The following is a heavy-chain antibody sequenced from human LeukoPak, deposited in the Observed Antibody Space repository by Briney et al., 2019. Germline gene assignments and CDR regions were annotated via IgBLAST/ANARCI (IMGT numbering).Heavy chain of an antibody. J-gene: IGHJ4*02. D-gene: IGHD6-13*01. CDR2: IYYSGST. V-gene: IGHV4-61*01. CDR3: ASAPTIAAAGTGFDY. CDR1: GGSVSSGSYY. Sequence: SETLSLTCTVSGGSVSSGSYYWSWIRQPPGKGLEWIGYIYYSGSTNYNPSLKSRVTISVDTSKNQFSLKLSSVTAADTAVYYCASAPTIAAAGTGFDYWGQGTLVTVSS.